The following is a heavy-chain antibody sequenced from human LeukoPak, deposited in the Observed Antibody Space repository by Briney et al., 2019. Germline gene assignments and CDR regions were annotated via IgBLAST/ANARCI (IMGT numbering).Heavy chain of an antibody. CDR2: INSDGINT. CDR3: ARDLGQYYDTSDNWFDP. CDR1: GFSFNSYG. D-gene: IGHD3-22*01. V-gene: IGHV3-74*01. J-gene: IGHJ5*02. Sequence: GGSLRLSCAASGFSFNSYGMSWVRQAPGKGLVWVSRINSDGINTSYADSVKGRFTISRDNAKNTLNLQMNSPRAEDTAVYYCARDLGQYYDTSDNWFDPWGQGTLVTVSS.